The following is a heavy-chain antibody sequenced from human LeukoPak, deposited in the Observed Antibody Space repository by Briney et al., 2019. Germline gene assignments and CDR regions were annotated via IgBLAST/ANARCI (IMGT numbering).Heavy chain of an antibody. V-gene: IGHV5-51*01. J-gene: IGHJ5*02. D-gene: IGHD2-15*01. CDR1: EYSFTSHW. CDR2: IYPGDSES. CDR3: ARQEYCSGGSCYTWFDP. Sequence: GESLKISCKGFEYSFTSHWIGWVRQKPGKGLEWMAIIYPGDSESRYNPSFQGQVTISADKSISTAYLQWSSLKASDTAMYYCARQEYCSGGSCYTWFDPWGQGTLVTVSS.